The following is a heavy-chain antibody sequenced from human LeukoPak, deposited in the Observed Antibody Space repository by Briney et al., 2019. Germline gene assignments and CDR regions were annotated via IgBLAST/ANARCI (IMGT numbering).Heavy chain of an antibody. CDR1: GFSLSTSGMR. J-gene: IGHJ3*02. CDR2: IDWDDDK. CDR3: ARTKPAGPDAFDI. D-gene: IGHD6-13*01. Sequence: SGPTLVNPXQTLTLTCTFTGFSLSTSGMRVSWIRQPPGKALEWLARIDWDDDKFYSTSLKTRLTISKDTSKNQVVLTMTNMDPVDTATYYCARTKPAGPDAFDIWGQGTMVTVSS. V-gene: IGHV2-70*04.